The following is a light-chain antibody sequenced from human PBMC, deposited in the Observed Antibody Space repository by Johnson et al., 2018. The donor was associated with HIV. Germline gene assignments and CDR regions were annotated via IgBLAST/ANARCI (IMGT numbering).Light chain of an antibody. CDR1: DSNLGNNY. CDR2: END. V-gene: IGLV1-51*02. J-gene: IGLJ1*01. Sequence: QSVLTQPPSVSAAPGQKVTISCSGSDSNLGNNYVSWYQQLPGTAPKLLIYENDKRPSGIPDRFSGSKSGTSAALAITGLQTGDEADYYCGTWDSSLSAPYVFGTGTKVTVL. CDR3: GTWDSSLSAPYV.